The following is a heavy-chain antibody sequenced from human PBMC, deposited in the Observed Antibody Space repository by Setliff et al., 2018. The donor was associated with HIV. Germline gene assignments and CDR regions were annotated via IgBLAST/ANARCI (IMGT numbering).Heavy chain of an antibody. CDR3: VRDLPPDY. J-gene: IGHJ4*02. CDR1: GYSFSKYG. V-gene: IGHV1-18*01. CDR2: ISPYNGNT. Sequence: ASVKVSCKASGYSFSKYGISWVRQAPGQGLEWMGWISPYNGNTDYAQNFQGRVTMTTDTSTSTVYMELRSLRAEDTAVYYCVRDLPPDYWGQGTLVTVSS.